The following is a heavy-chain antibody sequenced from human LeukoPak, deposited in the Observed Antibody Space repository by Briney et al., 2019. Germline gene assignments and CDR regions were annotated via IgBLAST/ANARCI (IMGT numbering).Heavy chain of an antibody. Sequence: PGGSLRLSCAASGFTFSSYSMNWVRQAPGKGLEWVSSISSSSSYIYYADSVKGRFTISRDNAKNSLYLQMNSLRAEDTAVYYCARGLREWWSPNWFDPWGQGTLVTVSS. V-gene: IGHV3-21*01. CDR3: ARGLREWWSPNWFDP. CDR1: GFTFSSYS. J-gene: IGHJ5*02. CDR2: ISSSSSYI. D-gene: IGHD2-15*01.